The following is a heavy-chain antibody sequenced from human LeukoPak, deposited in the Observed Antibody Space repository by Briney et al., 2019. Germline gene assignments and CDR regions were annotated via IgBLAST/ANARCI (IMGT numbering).Heavy chain of an antibody. CDR3: ARGSTYYDILTGYSPFDY. D-gene: IGHD3-9*01. J-gene: IGHJ4*02. V-gene: IGHV3-21*01. CDR2: ISSSSSYI. CDR1: GFTFSSYS. Sequence: GGSLRLSCVASGFTFSSYSMNWVRQAPGKGLEWVSSISSSSSYIYYADSVKGRFTISRDNAKNSLYLQMNSLRAEDTAVYYCARGSTYYDILTGYSPFDYWGQGTLVTVSS.